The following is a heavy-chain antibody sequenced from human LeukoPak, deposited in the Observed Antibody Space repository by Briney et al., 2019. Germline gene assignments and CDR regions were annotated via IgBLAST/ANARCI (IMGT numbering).Heavy chain of an antibody. CDR1: GFTFSAFS. CDR3: ARVPPRIMITFGGPIDY. V-gene: IGHV3-21*01. CDR2: ISGTVGYI. Sequence: GGSLRLSCVASGFTFSAFSMNWVRQAPGKGLEWVSSISGTVGYIHDADSLQGRFTISRDNAKNSLYLQMNSLRAEDTAVYYCARVPPRIMITFGGPIDYWGQGTLVTVSS. D-gene: IGHD3-16*01. J-gene: IGHJ4*02.